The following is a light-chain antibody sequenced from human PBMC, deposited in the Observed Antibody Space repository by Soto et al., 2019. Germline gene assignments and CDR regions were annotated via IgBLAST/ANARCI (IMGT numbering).Light chain of an antibody. CDR1: SSNIGSNY. V-gene: IGLV1-47*02. CDR2: SNN. CDR3: AAWDDSLSGWV. J-gene: IGLJ3*02. Sequence: QSVLPQPPSASGTPGQRVTISCSGSSSNIGSNYVYWYQQLPGTAPKVLIYSNNQRPSGVPDRFSGSKSDTSASLAISGLRSEDEADYYCAAWDDSLSGWVFGGETKLTVL.